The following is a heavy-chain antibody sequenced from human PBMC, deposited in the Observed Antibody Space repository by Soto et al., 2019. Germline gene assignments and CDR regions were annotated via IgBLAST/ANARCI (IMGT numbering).Heavy chain of an antibody. J-gene: IGHJ6*02. CDR2: INPNSGNT. D-gene: IGHD6-19*01. V-gene: IGHV1-8*01. CDR3: ARGGIAVALYYYYYGMDV. Sequence: GASVKVSCKASGYTFTSYDINWVRQATGQGLEWMGWINPNSGNTGYAQKFQGRVTMTRNISISTAYMELSSLRSEDTAVYYCARGGIAVALYYYYYGMDVWGQGTTVTVSS. CDR1: GYTFTSYD.